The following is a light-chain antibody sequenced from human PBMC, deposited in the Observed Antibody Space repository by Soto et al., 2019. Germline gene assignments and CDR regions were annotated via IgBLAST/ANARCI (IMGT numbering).Light chain of an antibody. J-gene: IGKJ1*01. CDR1: QTIGSSY. CDR3: QQYRTPSQT. CDR2: GGA. V-gene: IGKV3-20*01. Sequence: EIVLTQSPCTLSLSPGESATLSCRASQTIGSSYLAWYQQRPGQAPRLLIYGGANRDTGIPYRFSATGSETEFTLAISRLEPEDFAVYYCQQYRTPSQTFGQGTKVE.